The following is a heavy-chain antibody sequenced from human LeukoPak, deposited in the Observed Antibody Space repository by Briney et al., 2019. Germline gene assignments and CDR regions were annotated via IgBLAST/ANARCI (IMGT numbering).Heavy chain of an antibody. D-gene: IGHD1-26*01. CDR3: AKQWVDC. CDR2: ISESGDTT. J-gene: IGHJ4*02. CDR1: GFTFSNYA. V-gene: IGHV3-23*01. Sequence: PGRSLRLSCAASGFTFSNYAMNWVRQAPGKGLEWVSSISESGDTTHYADSVKGRFTISRDNAQNTLYLQMNTLRAENTALYYCAKQWVDCWGQGTLVTVSS.